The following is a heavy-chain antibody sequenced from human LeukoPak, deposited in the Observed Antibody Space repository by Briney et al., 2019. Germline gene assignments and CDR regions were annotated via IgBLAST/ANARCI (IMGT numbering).Heavy chain of an antibody. Sequence: SETLSLTCTVSGGSISSYYWSWIRQPPGKGLEWIGYIYYSGSTNYNPSLKSRVTISVDTSKNQFSLKLSSVTAADTAVYYCARGGSSWVIDYWGQGTLVTVSS. CDR2: IYYSGST. V-gene: IGHV4-59*01. CDR1: GGSISSYY. D-gene: IGHD6-13*01. J-gene: IGHJ4*02. CDR3: ARGGSSWVIDY.